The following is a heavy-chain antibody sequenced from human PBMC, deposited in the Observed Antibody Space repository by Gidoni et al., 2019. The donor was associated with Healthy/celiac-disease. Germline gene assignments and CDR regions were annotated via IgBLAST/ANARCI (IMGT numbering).Heavy chain of an antibody. CDR3: ARVLNYGWYFDL. Sequence: QVQLVESGGGLVKPGGSLRLSCAASGFPFSDYYMSWIRQAPGKGLEWVSYISSSSSYTNYADSVKGRFTISRDNAKNSLYLQMNSLRAEDTAVYYCARVLNYGWYFDLWGRGTLVTVSS. CDR1: GFPFSDYY. J-gene: IGHJ2*01. CDR2: ISSSSSYT. V-gene: IGHV3-11*05. D-gene: IGHD2-8*01.